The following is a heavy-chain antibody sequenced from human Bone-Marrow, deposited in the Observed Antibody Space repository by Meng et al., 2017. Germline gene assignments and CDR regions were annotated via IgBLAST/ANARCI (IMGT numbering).Heavy chain of an antibody. D-gene: IGHD3-10*01. Sequence: QLQLQESGPGLVKPSETLSLPCTVSGGSISSSSYYWGWIRQPPGKGLEWIGTVYYSGNTYYTPSLKSRVTISVDTSRNQFSLNLSSVTAADTAVYYCARHEWPISFGKWGQGTLVTVSS. CDR3: ARHEWPISFGK. CDR1: GGSISSSSYY. V-gene: IGHV4-39*01. CDR2: VYYSGNT. J-gene: IGHJ4*02.